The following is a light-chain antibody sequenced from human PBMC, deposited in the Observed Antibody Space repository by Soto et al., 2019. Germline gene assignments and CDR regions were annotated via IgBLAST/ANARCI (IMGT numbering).Light chain of an antibody. CDR3: QHYDHWPIT. CDR1: QSISSTY. CDR2: GAS. J-gene: IGKJ5*01. V-gene: IGKV3-20*01. Sequence: IVLTQSPGTLSLSPGERATLSCRASQSISSTYLAWYQQKPGQAPRLLIYGASSRATGIPDRFSGSGSGTDFTLTISRLEPEDFAAYYCQHYDHWPITFGQGTRLEIK.